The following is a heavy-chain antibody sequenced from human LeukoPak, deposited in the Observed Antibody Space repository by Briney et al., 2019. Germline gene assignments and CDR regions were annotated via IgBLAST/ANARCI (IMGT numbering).Heavy chain of an antibody. J-gene: IGHJ4*02. D-gene: IGHD3-3*01. CDR1: GGTFSSYT. CDR3: ARNDFSDDLPFDY. Sequence: PRASVKVSCKASGGTFSSYTISWVRQAPGQGLEWMGRIIPILGIANYAQKFQGRVTITADKSTSTAYMELSSLRSEDTAVYYCARNDFSDDLPFDYWGQGTLVTVSS. CDR2: IIPILGIA. V-gene: IGHV1-69*02.